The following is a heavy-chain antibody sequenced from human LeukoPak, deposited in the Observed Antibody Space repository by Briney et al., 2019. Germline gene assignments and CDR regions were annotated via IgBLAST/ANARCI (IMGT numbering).Heavy chain of an antibody. CDR1: GFTFSSYS. Sequence: KPGGSLRLSCAASGFTFSSYSMNWVRQAPGKGLGWVSSISSSSSYIYYADSVKGRFTISRDNAKNSLYLQMNSLRAEDTAVYYCARDGGESEGAFDIWGQGTMVTVSS. D-gene: IGHD3-3*01. CDR2: ISSSSSYI. J-gene: IGHJ3*02. CDR3: ARDGGESEGAFDI. V-gene: IGHV3-21*01.